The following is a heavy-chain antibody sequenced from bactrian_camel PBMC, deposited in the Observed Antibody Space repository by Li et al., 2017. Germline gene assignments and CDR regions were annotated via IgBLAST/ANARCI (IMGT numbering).Heavy chain of an antibody. CDR1: GLDRGTRD. CDR3: AADLVTGGNWRSIDHWSY. D-gene: IGHD7*01. Sequence: DVQLVESGGGSVQVGESLMISCAASGLDRGTRDMAWFRQYPGEEREGVARIDLTTGTTAYADSVKGRFTFSRDNNKGTLSLQMNALKPEDTAMYYCAADLVTGGNWRSIDHWSYWGQGTQVTVS. J-gene: IGHJ4*01. CDR2: IDLTTGTT. V-gene: IGHV3S32*01.